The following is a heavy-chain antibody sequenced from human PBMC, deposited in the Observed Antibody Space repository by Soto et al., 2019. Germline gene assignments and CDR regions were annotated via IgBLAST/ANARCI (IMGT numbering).Heavy chain of an antibody. D-gene: IGHD2-15*01. CDR3: ARGGTIYTPRTRRNWFDP. J-gene: IGHJ5*02. V-gene: IGHV4-34*01. CDR2: INHSGST. CDR1: GGSFSGYY. Sequence: SETLSLTCAVYGGSFSGYYWSWIRQPPGKGLEWIGEINHSGSTNYNPSLKSRVTISVDTSKNQFSLKLSSVTAADTAVYYCARGGTIYTPRTRRNWFDPWGQGTLVTVSS.